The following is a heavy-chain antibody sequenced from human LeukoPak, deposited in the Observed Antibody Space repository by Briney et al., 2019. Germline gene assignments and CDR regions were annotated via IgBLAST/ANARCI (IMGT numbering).Heavy chain of an antibody. Sequence: GGSLRLSCAASGFTVSSNYMSWVRQAPGKGLEWVSGISWNSGSIGYADSVKGRFTISRDNAKNSLYLQMNSLRAEDTALYYCARSLVVSSIAARPFDYWGQGTLVTVSS. J-gene: IGHJ4*02. V-gene: IGHV3-20*04. D-gene: IGHD6-6*01. CDR2: ISWNSGSI. CDR1: GFTVSSNY. CDR3: ARSLVVSSIAARPFDY.